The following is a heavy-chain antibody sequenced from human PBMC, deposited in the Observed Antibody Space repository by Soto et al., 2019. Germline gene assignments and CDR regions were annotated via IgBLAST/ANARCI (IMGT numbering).Heavy chain of an antibody. CDR2: INPNSGGT. CDR3: ARGYSVPAARGNWFDP. CDR1: GYTFTGYY. J-gene: IGHJ5*02. Sequence: ASVKVSCKASGYTFTGYYMHWVRQAPGQGLEWMGWINPNSGGTNYAQKFQGWVTMTRDTSISTAYMELSRLRSDDTAVYYCARGYSVPAARGNWFDPWGQGTLVTVSS. V-gene: IGHV1-2*04. D-gene: IGHD2-2*01.